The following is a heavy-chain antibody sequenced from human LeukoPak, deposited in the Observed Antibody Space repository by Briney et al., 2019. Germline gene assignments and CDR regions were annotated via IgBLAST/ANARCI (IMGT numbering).Heavy chain of an antibody. CDR1: GFTFSGSA. D-gene: IGHD3-10*01. CDR3: TSTYYGSGSYN. CDR2: IQSKANSYAT. V-gene: IGHV3-73*01. Sequence: GGSLRLSCAASGFTFSGSAMHWVRQASGKGPEWVGRIQSKANSYATAYAASVKGRFTISRDDSKNTAYLQMNSLKTEDTAVYYCTSTYYGSGSYNWGQGTLVTVSS. J-gene: IGHJ4*02.